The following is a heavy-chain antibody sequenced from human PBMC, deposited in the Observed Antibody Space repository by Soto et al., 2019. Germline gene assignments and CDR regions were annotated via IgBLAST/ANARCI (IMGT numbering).Heavy chain of an antibody. J-gene: IGHJ5*02. D-gene: IGHD2-8*01. CDR2: MYPSGGT. V-gene: IGHV4-4*02. CDR3: ARCLHCSNGGRFDP. CDR1: GVSISSINW. Sequence: QMQLQESGPGLVTPSGTLSLTCSVSGVSISSINWWTWVRLAPGKGLEWIGEMYPSGGTTYNPSLQNRVTISVDRPKNHLSLTLTSVTAADTAVYYCARCLHCSNGGRFDPWGQGALVTVSS.